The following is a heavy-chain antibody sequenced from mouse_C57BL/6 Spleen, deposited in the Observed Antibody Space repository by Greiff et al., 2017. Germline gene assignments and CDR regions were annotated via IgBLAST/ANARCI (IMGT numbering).Heavy chain of an antibody. V-gene: IGHV3-6*01. CDR1: GYSITSGYY. Sequence: EVQLVESGPGLVKPSQSLSLTCSVTGYSITSGYYWNWIRQFPGNKLEWMGYISYDGSNNYHPSLKNRISITRDTSKNQFFLKLNSVTTEDTATYYCARERDLLRDWCAYWGQGTLVTVSA. CDR3: ARERDLLRDWCAY. CDR2: ISYDGSN. J-gene: IGHJ3*01. D-gene: IGHD1-1*01.